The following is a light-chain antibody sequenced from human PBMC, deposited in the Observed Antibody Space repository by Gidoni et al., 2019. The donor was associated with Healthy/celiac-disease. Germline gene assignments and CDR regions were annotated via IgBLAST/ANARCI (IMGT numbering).Light chain of an antibody. Sequence: IQMTQSPSTLSASVGDRVTITGRASQSISSWLAWYQQKPGKAPKLLIYKASSLESGVPSRFSGSGSGTEFTLTISSLQPDDCATYYCQQYNSYQWTFGQGTKVEIK. CDR2: KAS. J-gene: IGKJ1*01. CDR1: QSISSW. CDR3: QQYNSYQWT. V-gene: IGKV1-5*03.